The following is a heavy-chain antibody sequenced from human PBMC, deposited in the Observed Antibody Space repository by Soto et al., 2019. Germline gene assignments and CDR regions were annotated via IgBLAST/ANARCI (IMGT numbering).Heavy chain of an antibody. CDR1: GFTFTGHW. CDR2: INTEGDST. D-gene: IGHD2-2*01. J-gene: IGHJ3*02. CDR3: AREAVYCSTTSCYRRAFDT. V-gene: IGHV3-74*01. Sequence: VQLVESGGDLVQPGGSLRLSCAASGFTFTGHWMHWVRQVPGKGLVWVARINTEGDSTNYADSVKGRFTISRDSATNTVYLQMNCLGVDDTSVYFCAREAVYCSTTSCYRRAFDTWGQGTMVTVSS.